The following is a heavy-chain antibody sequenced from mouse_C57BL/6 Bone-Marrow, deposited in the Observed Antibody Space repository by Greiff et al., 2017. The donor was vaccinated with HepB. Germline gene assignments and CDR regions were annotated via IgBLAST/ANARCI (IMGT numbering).Heavy chain of an antibody. J-gene: IGHJ3*01. D-gene: IGHD1-1*01. Sequence: EVKLMESGPGLAKPSQPLSLTCSVTGYSITSDYWNWIRKFPGNKLEYMGYISYSGSTYYNPSLKSRISITRDTSKNQYYLQLNSVTTEDTATYYCASSYGSSSAWFAYWGQGTLVTVSA. CDR2: ISYSGST. CDR1: GYSITSDY. V-gene: IGHV3-8*01. CDR3: ASSYGSSSAWFAY.